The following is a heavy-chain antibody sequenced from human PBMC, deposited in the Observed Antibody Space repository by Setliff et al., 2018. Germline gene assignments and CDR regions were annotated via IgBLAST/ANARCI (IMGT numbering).Heavy chain of an antibody. Sequence: GESLKISCKGSGYRFTSYWIGWVRQMPGKGLEWMGLVFPVDSDTRYSPSFQGQVTISADKSITTAYLQWRSLKASDTAIYYCARLGPLDAFDIWGQGTMVTVSS. CDR3: ARLGPLDAFDI. D-gene: IGHD3-16*01. J-gene: IGHJ3*02. CDR2: VFPVDSDT. V-gene: IGHV5-51*03. CDR1: GYRFTSYW.